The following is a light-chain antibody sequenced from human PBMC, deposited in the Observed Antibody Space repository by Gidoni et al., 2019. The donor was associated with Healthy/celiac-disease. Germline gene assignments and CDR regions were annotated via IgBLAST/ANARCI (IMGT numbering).Light chain of an antibody. CDR1: SSNIGAGYD. CDR3: QSYDSSLSGSKV. J-gene: IGLJ2*01. V-gene: IGLV1-40*01. Sequence: QSVLTQPPSVSGAPGQRVTSSCTGSSSNIGAGYDVLWYQQLPGTAPKLLIYGNSNRPSGVPYRFSGSKSGTSASLAITGLQAEDEADYYCQSYDSSLSGSKVFGGGTKLTVL. CDR2: GNS.